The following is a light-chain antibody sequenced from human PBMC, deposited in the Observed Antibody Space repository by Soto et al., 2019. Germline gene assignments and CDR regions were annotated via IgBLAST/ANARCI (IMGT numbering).Light chain of an antibody. CDR1: SSNIESNY. J-gene: IGLJ2*01. CDR3: KVWDDSLRGRL. V-gene: IGLV1-47*01. Sequence: QTVVTQPPSASGTPGQRVTISCSGSSSNIESNYVYWYQQLPGTAPRLLIYRNNQRPSGVPDRFSGSKSGTSASLAISALRSEDEDDYYCKVWDDSLRGRLFGGGTKLTVL. CDR2: RNN.